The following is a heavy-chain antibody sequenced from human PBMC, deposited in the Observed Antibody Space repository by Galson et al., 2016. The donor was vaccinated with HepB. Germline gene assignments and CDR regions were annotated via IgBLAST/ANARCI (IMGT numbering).Heavy chain of an antibody. CDR3: AKDYVGGSYLLTQFDY. D-gene: IGHD3-16*02. CDR1: GFTFSRYA. CDR2: LSGSGAHT. J-gene: IGHJ4*02. V-gene: IGHV3-23*01. Sequence: SLRLSCAASGFTFSRYAMTWVRRAPGKGLEWVSGLSGSGAHTYYADSVKGRFTISRDNSKNTLYLQMNSLRVEDTAVYYCAKDYVGGSYLLTQFDYWGQGTLVIVSS.